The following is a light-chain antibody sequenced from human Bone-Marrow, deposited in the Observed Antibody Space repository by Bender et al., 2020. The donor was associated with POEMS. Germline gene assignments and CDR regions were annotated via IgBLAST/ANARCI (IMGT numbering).Light chain of an antibody. V-gene: IGLV1-47*02. Sequence: QSVLTQPPSASGTPGQRVTISCSGGSSNIGAHAVNWYQHLPGTAPKLLIYSSHRRPSEVPDRFSGSRSGTSASLAISGLRSEDEVDYHCAVWDDRLSGWVFGGGTKLTV. CDR3: AVWDDRLSGWV. CDR2: SSH. CDR1: SSNIGAHA. J-gene: IGLJ3*02.